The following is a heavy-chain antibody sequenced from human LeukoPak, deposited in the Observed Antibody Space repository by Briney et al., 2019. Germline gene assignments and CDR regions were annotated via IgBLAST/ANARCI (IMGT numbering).Heavy chain of an antibody. CDR1: GYTFTSYG. V-gene: IGHV1-18*01. CDR3: ARDHTYYYDSSGSEGAFDI. J-gene: IGHJ3*02. Sequence: GASVKVSCKASGYTFTSYGISWVRQAPGQGLEWMGWISAYNGNTNYAQKLQGRVTMTTDISTSTAYMELRSLRSDDTAVYYCARDHTYYYDSSGSEGAFDIWGQGTMVTVSS. D-gene: IGHD3-22*01. CDR2: ISAYNGNT.